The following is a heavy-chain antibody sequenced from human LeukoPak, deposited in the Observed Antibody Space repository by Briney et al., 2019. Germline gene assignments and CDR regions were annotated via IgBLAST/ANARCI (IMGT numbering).Heavy chain of an antibody. J-gene: IGHJ4*02. CDR1: GFTFSGHT. CDR2: ISGSSSYI. D-gene: IGHD1-20*01. CDR3: VRDLTGTTSFDY. V-gene: IGHV3-21*01. Sequence: KTGGSLRLSCAASGFTFSGHTMNGVRQASGKTREWVSYISGSSSYIYYADSVKGRFTISRDNAKNSLYLQMNSLRAEDTALYYCVRDLTGTTSFDYWGQGTLVTVSS.